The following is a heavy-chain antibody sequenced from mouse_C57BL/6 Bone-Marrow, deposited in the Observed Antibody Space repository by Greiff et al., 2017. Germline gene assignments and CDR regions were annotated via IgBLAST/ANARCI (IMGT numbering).Heavy chain of an antibody. D-gene: IGHD1-1*01. V-gene: IGHV1-26*01. J-gene: IGHJ2*01. Sequence: EVQLQQSGPELVKPGASVKISCKASGYTFTDYYMNWVKQSPGKSLEWIGDINPNNGGTSYNQKFKGKATLTVDKSSSTAYMELRSLTSEDSAVYYCARGITTIYFDYWGQGTTLTVSS. CDR1: GYTFTDYY. CDR2: INPNNGGT. CDR3: ARGITTIYFDY.